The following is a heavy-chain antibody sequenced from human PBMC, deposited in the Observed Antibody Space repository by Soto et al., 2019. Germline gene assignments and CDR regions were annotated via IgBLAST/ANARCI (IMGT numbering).Heavy chain of an antibody. Sequence: GGSLRLSCAASGFTFSSHAMSWVRQAPGKGLDWVSVISGSGDSTYYADSVKGRFTISRDNSHNILFLQMTSLRAEDTAVYFCVSAADNWGQGTLVTVS. CDR1: GFTFSSHA. J-gene: IGHJ4*02. V-gene: IGHV3-23*01. CDR2: ISGSGDST. D-gene: IGHD6-13*01. CDR3: VSAADN.